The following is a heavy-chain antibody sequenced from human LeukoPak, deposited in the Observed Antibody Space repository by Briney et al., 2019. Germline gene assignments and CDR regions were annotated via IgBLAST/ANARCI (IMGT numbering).Heavy chain of an antibody. V-gene: IGHV3-33*01. J-gene: IGHJ4*02. Sequence: PGGSLRLSCAASGFTFSSYGMHWVRQAPGKGLEWVAVIWYDGSNKYYADSVKGRFTISRDNSKNTLYLQMNSLRAEDTAVYYCASRYSSYYYDSSESDYWGQGTLVTVSS. CDR1: GFTFSSYG. D-gene: IGHD3-22*01. CDR2: IWYDGSNK. CDR3: ASRYSSYYYDSSESDY.